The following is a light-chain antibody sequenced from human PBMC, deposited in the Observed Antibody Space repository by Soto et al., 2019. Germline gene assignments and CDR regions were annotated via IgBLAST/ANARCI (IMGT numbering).Light chain of an antibody. CDR2: DVH. Sequence: QSALTQPPSASGSPGQSVTISCTGTSSDVGNYNYVSWYQLYPGKAPKLMIYDVHKRPSGVPDRFSGSKSGNTASLTVSGLQADDEADYYCSSYAGSNNWVFGGGTKLTVL. CDR1: SSDVGNYNY. V-gene: IGLV2-8*01. J-gene: IGLJ3*02. CDR3: SSYAGSNNWV.